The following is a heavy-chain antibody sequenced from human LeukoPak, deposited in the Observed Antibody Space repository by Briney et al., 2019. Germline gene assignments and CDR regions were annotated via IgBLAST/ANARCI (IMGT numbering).Heavy chain of an antibody. Sequence: GGSLRLSCAASGFTFSSYGMHWVRQAPGKGLEWVAFIRYDGSNKYYADSVKGRFTISRDNSEKMLYLQMNSLRAEDTALYYCAKGLHSSSWNDAFDIWGQGTMVTVSS. V-gene: IGHV3-30*02. D-gene: IGHD6-13*01. CDR2: IRYDGSNK. CDR1: GFTFSSYG. J-gene: IGHJ3*02. CDR3: AKGLHSSSWNDAFDI.